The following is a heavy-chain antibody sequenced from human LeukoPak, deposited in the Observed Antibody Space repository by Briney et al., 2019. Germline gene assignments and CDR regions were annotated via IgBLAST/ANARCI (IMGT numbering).Heavy chain of an antibody. Sequence: VKVSCKASAYTFTSSDINWVRQATGQGLEWMGWMNPNSGNTGYAQKIQGRGTMTRNTSISTVYMELSSLRSEDTAVYYCARGKWELPVPRAFDIWGQGTMVTVSS. CDR1: AYTFTSSD. J-gene: IGHJ3*02. D-gene: IGHD1-26*01. CDR3: ARGKWELPVPRAFDI. CDR2: MNPNSGNT. V-gene: IGHV1-8*01.